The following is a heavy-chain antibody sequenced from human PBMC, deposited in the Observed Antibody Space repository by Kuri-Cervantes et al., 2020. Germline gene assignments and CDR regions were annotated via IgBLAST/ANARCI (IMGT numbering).Heavy chain of an antibody. V-gene: IGHV3-11*01. CDR3: ARSGSYYDY. CDR1: GFTVSSNY. Sequence: GESLKISCAASGFTVSSNYMSWIRQAPGKGLEWVSNISTSGITKFYADSVKGRFTISRDNAQNSLYLQMNSLRAEDTAVYYCARSGSYYDYWGQGTLVTVSS. D-gene: IGHD1-26*01. J-gene: IGHJ4*02. CDR2: ISTSGITK.